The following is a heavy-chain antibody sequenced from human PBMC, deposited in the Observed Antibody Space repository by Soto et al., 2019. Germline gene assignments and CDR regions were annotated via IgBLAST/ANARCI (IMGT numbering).Heavy chain of an antibody. V-gene: IGHV3-30-3*01. CDR1: GFTFSSYA. J-gene: IGHJ4*02. D-gene: IGHD4-17*01. Sequence: QVQLVESGGGVVQPGRSLRLSCAASGFTFSSYAMHWVRQAPGKGLEWVAVISYDGSNKYYADSVKGRFTISRDHSKNTRYLQMNSLRAEDTAVYYCARGVKDYGDDSALDYWGQGTMVTVSS. CDR2: ISYDGSNK. CDR3: ARGVKDYGDDSALDY.